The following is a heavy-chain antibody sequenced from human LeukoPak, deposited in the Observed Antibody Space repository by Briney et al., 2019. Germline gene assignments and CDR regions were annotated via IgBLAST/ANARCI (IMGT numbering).Heavy chain of an antibody. CDR3: ARGVAAAGPSGAFDI. CDR1: GGTFSSYA. D-gene: IGHD6-13*01. CDR2: IIPIFGTA. V-gene: IGHV1-69*13. Sequence: GASVKVSCKASGGTFSSYAISWVRQAPGQGLEWMGGIIPIFGTANYAQKFQGRVTITADESTSTAYMELSSLRSEDTAVYYCARGVAAAGPSGAFDIWGQGTMVTVSS. J-gene: IGHJ3*02.